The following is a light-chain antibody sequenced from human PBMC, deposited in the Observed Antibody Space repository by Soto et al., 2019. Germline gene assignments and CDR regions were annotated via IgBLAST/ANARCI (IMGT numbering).Light chain of an antibody. CDR3: CSYVGSNNYV. Sequence: QSVLTQPPSASGSPGQSVAISCTGTSSDVGGYNYVSWYQQYPGKAKKLIKYEDNKRPSAVPDRFSGSKSGNTSSLTVSGLQAEDEADYYCCSYVGSNNYVFGTGT. J-gene: IGLJ1*01. CDR1: SSDVGGYNY. CDR2: EDN. V-gene: IGLV2-8*01.